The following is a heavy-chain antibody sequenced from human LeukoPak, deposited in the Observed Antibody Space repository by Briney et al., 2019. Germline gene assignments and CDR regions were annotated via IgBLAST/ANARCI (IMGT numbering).Heavy chain of an antibody. CDR1: GGSISSYY. Sequence: SETLSLTCTVSGGSISSYYWSWIRQPPGKGLEWIGYIYYSGSTNYNPSLKSRVTISVDTSKNQFSLKLSSVTAADTAVYYCARGYDFWSGYGHNWFDPWGQGTLVTVSS. CDR3: ARGYDFWSGYGHNWFDP. J-gene: IGHJ5*02. CDR2: IYYSGST. V-gene: IGHV4-59*08. D-gene: IGHD3-3*01.